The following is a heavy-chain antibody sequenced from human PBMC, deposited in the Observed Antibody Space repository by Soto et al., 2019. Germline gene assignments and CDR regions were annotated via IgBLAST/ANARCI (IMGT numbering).Heavy chain of an antibody. Sequence: GESLKISCKGSGYSFTSYWIGWVRQMPGKGLEWMGIIYPGDSDTRYSPSFQGQVTISADKSISTAYLQWSSLKASDTAMYYCARQGSTAEKPSYYGMAVWGQGTTVTVYS. CDR1: GYSFTSYW. CDR2: IYPGDSDT. CDR3: ARQGSTAEKPSYYGMAV. J-gene: IGHJ6*02. D-gene: IGHD2-2*01. V-gene: IGHV5-51*01.